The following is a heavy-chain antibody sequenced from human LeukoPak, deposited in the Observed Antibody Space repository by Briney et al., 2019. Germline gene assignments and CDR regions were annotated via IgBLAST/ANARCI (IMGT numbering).Heavy chain of an antibody. CDR2: IKQDGSEK. D-gene: IGHD3-3*01. Sequence: GGSLRLSCAASGFTFSSYWVSWVRQAPGKGLEWVANIKQDGSEKYYVDSVKGRFTISRDNSKNTLYLQMNSLRAEDTAVYYCARVADFGDAFDIWGQGTMVTVSS. CDR3: ARVADFGDAFDI. V-gene: IGHV3-7*01. J-gene: IGHJ3*02. CDR1: GFTFSSYW.